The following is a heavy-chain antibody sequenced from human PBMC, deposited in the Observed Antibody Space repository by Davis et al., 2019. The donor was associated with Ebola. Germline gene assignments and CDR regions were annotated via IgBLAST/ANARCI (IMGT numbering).Heavy chain of an antibody. CDR2: IDAGNGNT. CDR3: ATVRYYYDSSGYTNWFDP. D-gene: IGHD3-22*01. V-gene: IGHV1-3*01. J-gene: IGHJ5*02. CDR1: GYTFANYA. Sequence: ASVKVSCKASGYTFANYALHWVRQAPGQRLEWMGWIDAGNGNTRYSQQFQGRVSMTEDTSTDTAYMELSSLRSEDTAVYYCATVRYYYDSSGYTNWFDPWGQGTLVTVSS.